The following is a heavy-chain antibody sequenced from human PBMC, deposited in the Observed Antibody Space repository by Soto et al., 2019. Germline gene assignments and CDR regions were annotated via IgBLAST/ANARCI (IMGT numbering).Heavy chain of an antibody. Sequence: QVQLVESGGGVVQPGXSLRLSCAASGFTFSSYGMHWVRQAPGKGLEWVAVIWYDGSNKYYADSVKGRFTISRDNSKNTLYLQMNSLRAEDTAVYYCARDMGYSYGKGIDYWGQGTLVTVSS. CDR3: ARDMGYSYGKGIDY. D-gene: IGHD5-18*01. CDR2: IWYDGSNK. V-gene: IGHV3-33*01. J-gene: IGHJ4*02. CDR1: GFTFSSYG.